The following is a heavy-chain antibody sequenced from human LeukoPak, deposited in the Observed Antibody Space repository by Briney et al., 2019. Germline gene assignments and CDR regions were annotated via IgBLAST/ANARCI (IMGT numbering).Heavy chain of an antibody. V-gene: IGHV1-2*02. J-gene: IGHJ6*03. CDR1: AYTFTGYY. CDR2: INLKSGGT. D-gene: IGHD5-12*01. CDR3: ARCPDCGYSGYDSHYMDV. Sequence: GASVKVSCKASAYTFTGYYMHWVRQAPGQGLEWMGWINLKSGGTNYAQKFQGRVTMTRDTSISTAYMELSRLRSDDTAVYYCARCPDCGYSGYDSHYMDVWGKGTTVTISS.